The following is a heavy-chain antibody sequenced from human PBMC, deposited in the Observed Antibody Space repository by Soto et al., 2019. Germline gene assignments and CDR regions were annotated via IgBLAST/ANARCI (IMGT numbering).Heavy chain of an antibody. CDR2: IYYSGST. J-gene: IGHJ6*03. V-gene: IGHV4-59*08. CDR1: GVSISSYY. CDR3: ARLGVLDGDYPDYYYYYYMDV. Sequence: ETLSLTCTVSGVSISSYYWSWIRQPPGKGLEWIGYIYYSGSTNYNPSLKSRVTISVDTSKNQFSLKLSSVTAADTAVYYCARLGVLDGDYPDYYYYYYMDVWGKGTTVTVSS. D-gene: IGHD4-17*01.